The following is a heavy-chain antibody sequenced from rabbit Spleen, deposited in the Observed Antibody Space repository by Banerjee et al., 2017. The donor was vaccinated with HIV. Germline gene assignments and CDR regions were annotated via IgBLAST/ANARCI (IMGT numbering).Heavy chain of an antibody. D-gene: IGHD8-1*01. J-gene: IGHJ4*01. CDR3: ARDAGSYDYIDVYFNL. CDR1: GFDFSVYG. V-gene: IGHV1S47*01. CDR2: IEPIFGNT. Sequence: QEQLVESGGGLVQPGGSLKLSCKASGFDFSVYGVSWVRQAPGKGLEWIGYIEPIFGNTYYANWVNGQFTISSHNAQNTLYLQLSSLTAADTATYFCARDAGSYDYIDVYFNLWGPGTLVTVS.